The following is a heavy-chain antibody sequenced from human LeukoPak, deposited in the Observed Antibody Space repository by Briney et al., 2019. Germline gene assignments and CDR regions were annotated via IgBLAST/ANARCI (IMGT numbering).Heavy chain of an antibody. V-gene: IGHV3-30*02. J-gene: IGHJ4*02. CDR3: AKDRTYYYDSSGSNTGGYFDY. Sequence: GGSLRLSCAASGFTFSNYGMHWVRQAPGKGLEWVAFIRFDGSNKYYADSVKGRFTISRDNSKNTLYLQMNSLRAEDTAVYYCAKDRTYYYDSSGSNTGGYFDYWGQGTLVTVSS. CDR2: IRFDGSNK. CDR1: GFTFSNYG. D-gene: IGHD3-22*01.